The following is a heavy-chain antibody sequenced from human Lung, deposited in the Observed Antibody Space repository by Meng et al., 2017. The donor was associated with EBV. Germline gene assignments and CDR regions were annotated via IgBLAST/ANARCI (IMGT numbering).Heavy chain of an antibody. CDR2: IIHSGTT. V-gene: IGHV4-34*12. CDR1: GGSFNDYF. Sequence: QWGTRLCQSSQTLSLTGAAPGGSFNDYFWKWIRQRPGKGLEWIGGIIHSGTTNYNPSLKSRVTISVDTSQNQFSLQLTPVTAADTAIYYCAREWGHSDNWYNYFDPWGQGTLVTVSS. D-gene: IGHD1-20*01. J-gene: IGHJ5*02. CDR3: AREWGHSDNWYNYFDP.